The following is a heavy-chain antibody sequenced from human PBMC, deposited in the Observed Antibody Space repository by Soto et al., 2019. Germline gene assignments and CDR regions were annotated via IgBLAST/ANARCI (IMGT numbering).Heavy chain of an antibody. CDR1: EFTFSKYW. CDR2: INQDGSER. V-gene: IGHV3-7*01. D-gene: IGHD3-16*01. Sequence: EVQLVESGGGLVQPGGSLRLSCAASEFTFSKYWMTWVRQSPGKGLEWVANINQDGSERYYVDSVRGRFTISRDNAKNSLYLQMNSRRAEDTAVYYCVCGGNYFVYWGQGTLVTVSP. J-gene: IGHJ4*02. CDR3: VCGGNYFVY.